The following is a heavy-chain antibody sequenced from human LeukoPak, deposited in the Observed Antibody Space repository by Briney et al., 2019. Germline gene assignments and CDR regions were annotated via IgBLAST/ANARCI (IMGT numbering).Heavy chain of an antibody. CDR2: ISAYNGNT. Sequence: ASVEVSCKASGYTFTSYGISWVRQAPGQGLEWMGWISAYNGNTNYAQKLQGRVTMTTDTSTSTAYMELRSLRSDDTAVYYCARVHPLIHYGSGPMGYYGMDVWGKGTTVTVSS. CDR1: GYTFTSYG. D-gene: IGHD3-10*01. V-gene: IGHV1-18*04. CDR3: ARVHPLIHYGSGPMGYYGMDV. J-gene: IGHJ6*04.